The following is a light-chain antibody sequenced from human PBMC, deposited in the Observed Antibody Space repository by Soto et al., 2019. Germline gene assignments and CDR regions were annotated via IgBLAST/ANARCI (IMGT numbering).Light chain of an antibody. CDR3: GTWDSSLSSVV. J-gene: IGLJ2*01. V-gene: IGLV1-51*01. Sequence: QSVLTQPPSVSAAPGQKVTISCSGSSSNIGNNYVSWYQQLPGTAPKALIYDNDKRPSGIPDRFSGSKSGTSATLGITGLQTGDEAEYSCGTWDSSLSSVVFGGGTKLTVL. CDR2: DND. CDR1: SSNIGNNY.